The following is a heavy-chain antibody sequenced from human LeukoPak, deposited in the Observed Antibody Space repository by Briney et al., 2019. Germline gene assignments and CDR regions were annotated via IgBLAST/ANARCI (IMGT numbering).Heavy chain of an antibody. Sequence: SETLSLTCTVSGYSISSGYYWGWIRQPPGKGLEWIVNIYHTGSTYYNPSLKSRVTISVDTSKKEVSLKLTSVTAADTSIYFCASSSKVVRPDSWDYWGQGTLVTVSS. CDR1: GYSISSGYY. J-gene: IGHJ4*02. CDR3: ASSSKVVRPDSWDY. V-gene: IGHV4-38-2*02. CDR2: IYHTGST. D-gene: IGHD6-6*01.